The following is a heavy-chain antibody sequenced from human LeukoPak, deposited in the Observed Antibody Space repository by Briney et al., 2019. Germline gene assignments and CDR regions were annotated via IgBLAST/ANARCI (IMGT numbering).Heavy chain of an antibody. V-gene: IGHV4-39*01. J-gene: IGHJ4*02. CDR2: IYYSGST. Sequence: PSETLSLTCTVSGGSISSSSYYWGWIRQPPGKGLEWIGSIYYSGSTYYNPSLKSRVTISVDTSKNQFSLKLSSVTAADTAVYYCATPREYSSGWYGGGRYYFDYWGQGTLVTVSS. CDR3: ATPREYSSGWYGGGRYYFDY. D-gene: IGHD6-19*01. CDR1: GGSISSSSYY.